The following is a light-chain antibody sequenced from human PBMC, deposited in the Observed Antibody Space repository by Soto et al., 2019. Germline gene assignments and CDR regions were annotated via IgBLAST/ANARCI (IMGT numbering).Light chain of an antibody. CDR3: QQSFSPLWT. J-gene: IGKJ1*01. Sequence: DIQMTQSPSSLSASVGARVTITCRASQSISNYLNWYPQKPGKAPKLLIYAASSMQSGVPSRFSGSGSETDFTLTISSLQPDDSATYYCQQSFSPLWTFGQGTKVEV. CDR1: QSISNY. V-gene: IGKV1-39*01. CDR2: AAS.